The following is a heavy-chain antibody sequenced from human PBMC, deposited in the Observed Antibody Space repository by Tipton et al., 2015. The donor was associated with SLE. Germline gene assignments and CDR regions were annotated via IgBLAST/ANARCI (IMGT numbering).Heavy chain of an antibody. CDR3: AKDSGSDWGNAFDI. D-gene: IGHD3-10*01. J-gene: IGHJ3*02. V-gene: IGHV3-30*02. CDR2: IRYGGTNE. Sequence: SLRLSCAASGISFSRCGMHWVRQAPGKGLEWVAFIRYGGTNENYADSVKGRFTISRDNSKNTLYLQMNSLRSEDTAVYYCAKDSGSDWGNAFDIWGQGTTVTVSS. CDR1: GISFSRCG.